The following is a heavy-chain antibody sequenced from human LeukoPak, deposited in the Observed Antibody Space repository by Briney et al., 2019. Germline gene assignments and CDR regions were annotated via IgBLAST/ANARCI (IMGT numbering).Heavy chain of an antibody. J-gene: IGHJ4*02. V-gene: IGHV1-2*02. CDR2: INPNSGDT. D-gene: IGHD1-26*01. CDR1: GYTLTDHY. CDR3: ARDWRGSYFPDF. Sequence: ASVKVSCKASGYTLTDHYMHWVRQAPGQGLEWMGWINPNSGDTNYAQKFQGRVTMTRDTSISTAYMELGRLTSDDTAIYYCARDWRGSYFPDFWGQGTLVTVSS.